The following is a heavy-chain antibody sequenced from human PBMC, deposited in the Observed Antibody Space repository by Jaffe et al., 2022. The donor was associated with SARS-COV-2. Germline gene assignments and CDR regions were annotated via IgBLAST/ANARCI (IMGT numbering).Heavy chain of an antibody. CDR2: VSSSGNT. Sequence: QLQLQESGPGLVKPSETLSLTCTVSGVSIISSRYYWGWIRQPPGKGLEWIGIVSSSGNTYQNPSLKSRVSISVDRSKNQFSLRLNSVTATDTAVYYCGRRVHEGRIDYWGQGTLVTVSS. J-gene: IGHJ4*02. CDR3: GRRVHEGRIDY. D-gene: IGHD3-10*02. V-gene: IGHV4-39*01. CDR1: GVSIISSRYY.